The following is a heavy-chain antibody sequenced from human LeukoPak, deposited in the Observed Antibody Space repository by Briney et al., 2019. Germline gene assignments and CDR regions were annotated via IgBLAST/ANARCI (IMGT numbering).Heavy chain of an antibody. CDR1: GFTFNNYG. J-gene: IGHJ4*02. Sequence: GGSLRLSCAASGFTFNNYGMHWVRQAPGKGIERVAVISYDGSNKYYADSVKGRFTISRDNSTNTLYLQMNSLSAEDTAVYYCAKEDLAGFSFDYWGQGTLLTVSS. V-gene: IGHV3-30*18. CDR2: ISYDGSNK. CDR3: AKEDLAGFSFDY. D-gene: IGHD3/OR15-3a*01.